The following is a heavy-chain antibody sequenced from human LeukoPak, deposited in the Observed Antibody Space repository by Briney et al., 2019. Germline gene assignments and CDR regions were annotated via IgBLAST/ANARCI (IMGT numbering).Heavy chain of an antibody. Sequence: GASVKVSCKASGYTFTSYDINWVRQATGQGLEWMGWMNPNSGGTNYAQKFQGRVTMTRDTSISTAYMELSRLRSDDTAVYYCARLLYDSSGYYSTEFGYWGQGTLVTVSS. J-gene: IGHJ4*02. CDR2: MNPNSGGT. CDR1: GYTFTSYD. CDR3: ARLLYDSSGYYSTEFGY. D-gene: IGHD3-22*01. V-gene: IGHV1-2*02.